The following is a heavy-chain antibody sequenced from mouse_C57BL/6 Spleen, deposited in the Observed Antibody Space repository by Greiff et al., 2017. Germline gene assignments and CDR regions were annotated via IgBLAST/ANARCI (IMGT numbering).Heavy chain of an antibody. J-gene: IGHJ2*01. CDR1: GYTFTSYW. D-gene: IGHD2-1*01. CDR3: ARSVYYGNYECDY. V-gene: IGHV1-72*01. CDR2: IDPNSGGT. Sequence: QVQLQPSGAELVKPGASVKLSCTASGYTFTSYWMHWVQQRPGRGLEWIGSIDPNSGGTKYNEKFKRKATLTVDNPSSTDYMKLRSLTSEDTAVYYCARSVYYGNYECDYWGQGTTLTVSS.